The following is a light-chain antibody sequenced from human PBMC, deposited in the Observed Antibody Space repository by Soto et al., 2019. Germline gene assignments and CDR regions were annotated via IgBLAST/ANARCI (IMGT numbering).Light chain of an antibody. V-gene: IGLV2-14*01. CDR3: SSYTSSSLSGVV. CDR1: SSDVGGYNY. Sequence: QSALTQPASVSGSPGQSITISCTGTSSDVGGYNYVSWYQQHPGKAPKLMIYDVSNRPSGVSNRFSGSKSGNTASLTISGLRAEDEADYYCSSYTSSSLSGVVFGGGTKLTVL. J-gene: IGLJ2*01. CDR2: DVS.